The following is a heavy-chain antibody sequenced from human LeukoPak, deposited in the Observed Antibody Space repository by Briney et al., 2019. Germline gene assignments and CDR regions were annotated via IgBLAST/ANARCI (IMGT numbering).Heavy chain of an antibody. V-gene: IGHV3-21*01. J-gene: IGHJ4*02. CDR2: ISSSSSYI. D-gene: IGHD5-18*01. CDR3: ARDWGASSGYTDC. Sequence: PGGSLRLSCAASGFTFSSYSMNWVRQAPGKGLEWVSSISSSSSYIYYADSVKGRFTISRDNAKNSLYLQMNSLRAEDTAVYYCARDWGASSGYTDCWGQGTLVTVSS. CDR1: GFTFSSYS.